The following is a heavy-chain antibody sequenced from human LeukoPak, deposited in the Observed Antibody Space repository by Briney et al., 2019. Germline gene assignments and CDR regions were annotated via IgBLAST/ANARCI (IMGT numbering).Heavy chain of an antibody. CDR3: SKRSLNYYGSGPLDY. Sequence: GGSLRLSCAASGFTFSTYAMSWVREAPGKGLEWVSGISGSGGSADYADSVKGRFTISRDNSKNTLYLQMNSLRAEDTAVYFCSKRSLNYYGSGPLDYWGQGTRVTVSS. V-gene: IGHV3-23*01. D-gene: IGHD3-10*01. CDR2: ISGSGGSA. J-gene: IGHJ4*02. CDR1: GFTFSTYA.